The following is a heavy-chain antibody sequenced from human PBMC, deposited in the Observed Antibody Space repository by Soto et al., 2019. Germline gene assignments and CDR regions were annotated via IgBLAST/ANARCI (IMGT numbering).Heavy chain of an antibody. D-gene: IGHD3-10*01. J-gene: IGHJ6*02. Sequence: SETLSLTCDVSGASISSYYWSWIRQPPGKGLEWIGYIYYSGNTNYNPSLKSRVTMSVDTSKNQFSLNLTSVTAADTAVYFCARASYGSGNYYATYYFYAMDVWGHGTTVTVSS. V-gene: IGHV4-59*01. CDR2: IYYSGNT. CDR1: GASISSYY. CDR3: ARASYGSGNYYATYYFYAMDV.